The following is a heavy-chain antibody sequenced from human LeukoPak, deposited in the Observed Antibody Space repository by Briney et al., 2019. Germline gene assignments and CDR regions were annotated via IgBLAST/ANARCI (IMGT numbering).Heavy chain of an antibody. Sequence: GGSLRLPCAPSGFTFSSYAMHWVRQAPGKGLEWVAVISYDGSNKYYADSVKGRFTISRDNSKNTLYLQMNSLRAEDTAVYYCARGGYSGHTPLGYWGQGTLVTVSS. V-gene: IGHV3-30*01. J-gene: IGHJ4*02. D-gene: IGHD5-12*01. CDR3: ARGGYSGHTPLGY. CDR2: ISYDGSNK. CDR1: GFTFSSYA.